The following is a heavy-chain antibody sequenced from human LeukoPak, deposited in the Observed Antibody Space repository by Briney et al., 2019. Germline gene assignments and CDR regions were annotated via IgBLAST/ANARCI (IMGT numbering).Heavy chain of an antibody. J-gene: IGHJ4*02. D-gene: IGHD2-2*03. CDR1: GFTISRSS. CDR3: ARVGDRSGNGYSH. V-gene: IGHV3-64*01. CDR2: ISRSGGNT. Sequence: GGSLRLSCAASGFTISRSSMHWVRQAPGKGLEFVSAISRSGGNTYYANSVKGRFTISRDTSKNTLYLQVGSLRVEDMAVYYRARVGDRSGNGYSHWGQGTLVTVSS.